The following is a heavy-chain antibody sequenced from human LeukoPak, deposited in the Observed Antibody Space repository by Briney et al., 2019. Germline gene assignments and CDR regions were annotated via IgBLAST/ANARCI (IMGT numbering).Heavy chain of an antibody. CDR2: VSGKGDET. D-gene: IGHD3-10*01. V-gene: IGHV3-23*01. CDR1: GLTFRNYA. J-gene: IGHJ5*01. CDR3: AKGGHYSFFDS. Sequence: GGSLTLSCAASGLTFRNYAMTWVRQAPGKGLDWVSTVSGKGDETYYPDSVKGRFTLSRDNSKNTLYLQMNSLRAEDTAVYYCAKGGHYSFFDSWGQGTLVTVSS.